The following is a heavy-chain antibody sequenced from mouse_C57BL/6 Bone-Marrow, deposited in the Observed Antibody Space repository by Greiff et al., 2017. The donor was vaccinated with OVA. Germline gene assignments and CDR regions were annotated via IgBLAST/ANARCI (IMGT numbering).Heavy chain of an antibody. Sequence: VQLQQSDAELVKPGASVKISCKVSGYTFTDHTIHWMKQRPEQGLEWIGYIYPRDGSTKYNEKFKGKATLTADKSSSTAYMQLNSLTSEDSAVYFCAAQGYYDYDVAWFAYWGQGTLVTVSA. CDR1: GYTFTDHT. D-gene: IGHD2-4*01. V-gene: IGHV1-78*01. CDR2: IYPRDGST. J-gene: IGHJ3*01. CDR3: AAQGYYDYDVAWFAY.